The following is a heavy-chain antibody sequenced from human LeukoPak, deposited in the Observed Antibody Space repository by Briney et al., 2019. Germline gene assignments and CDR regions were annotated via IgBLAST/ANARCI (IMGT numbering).Heavy chain of an antibody. J-gene: IGHJ4*02. CDR2: IFYRGIT. CDR3: ARHRLLWFGELSL. D-gene: IGHD3-10*01. V-gene: IGHV4-39*01. Sequence: SETLSLTCTVSGGSIASSSYYWGWIRQPPGKGLEWIGSIFYRGITYYNPSLKSRVTISVDTSKNQFSLKLSSVTAADTAVYYCARHRLLWFGELSLWGQGTLVTVSS. CDR1: GGSIASSSYY.